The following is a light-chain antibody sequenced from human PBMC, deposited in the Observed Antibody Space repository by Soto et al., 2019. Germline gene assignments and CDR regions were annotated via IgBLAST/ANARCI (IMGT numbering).Light chain of an antibody. V-gene: IGKV3-20*01. CDR3: QQYGSSPLIT. Sequence: EIVLTQSPGTLSLSPGERATLSCRASQSVSSSYLAWYQQKPGQAPRLLIYGASSRATGIPDRFSGSGSGKDFTITISRLEPEDFAVYYCQQYGSSPLITFGPGTKVDIK. CDR1: QSVSSSY. CDR2: GAS. J-gene: IGKJ3*01.